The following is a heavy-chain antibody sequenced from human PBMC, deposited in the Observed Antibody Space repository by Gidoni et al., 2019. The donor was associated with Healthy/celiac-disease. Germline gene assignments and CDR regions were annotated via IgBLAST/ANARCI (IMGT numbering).Heavy chain of an antibody. J-gene: IGHJ5*02. V-gene: IGHV3-23*04. CDR3: AKVPWGLGHYGSGSYFRFDP. CDR1: GFTFCSSA. Sequence: VQLVDSGGGSLQPGGSLIPSCAASGFTFCSSAMRWVRQAAGKELEWVSAISGSGGSTYYADSGKGRFNISRDSSKNTLYLQMNSLRAEDTAVDYCAKVPWGLGHYGSGSYFRFDPWGQGTLVNVSS. CDR2: ISGSGGST. D-gene: IGHD3-10*01.